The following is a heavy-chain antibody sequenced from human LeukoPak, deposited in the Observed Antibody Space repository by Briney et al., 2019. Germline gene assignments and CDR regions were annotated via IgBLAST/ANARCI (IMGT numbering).Heavy chain of an antibody. Sequence: GGSLRLSCTASGFIFGDYTMVWFRQGPGKGLEWVGFIRNRSDGEAREYAASVKGRFIISRDDSKNIAYLQMNSLKTEDTAVYYCSRDLGGVAVVFLDSWGQGTLVTVSS. J-gene: IGHJ4*02. CDR2: IRNRSDGEAR. D-gene: IGHD6-19*01. V-gene: IGHV3-49*03. CDR3: SRDLGGVAVVFLDS. CDR1: GFIFGDYT.